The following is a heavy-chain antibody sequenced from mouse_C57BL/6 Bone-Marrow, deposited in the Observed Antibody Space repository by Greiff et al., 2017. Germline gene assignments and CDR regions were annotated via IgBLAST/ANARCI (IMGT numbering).Heavy chain of an antibody. CDR2: ISTGGGT. CDR3: ARNYGNYPYWYFDV. Sequence: QVQLQQSGPGLVAPSQSLSITCTVSGFSLTSYAISWVRQPPGKGLEWLGVISTGGGTNYNSALKSRLSISKDNSKSQVFLKMNSLQTDDTARYYCARNYGNYPYWYFDVWGTGTTVTVSS. D-gene: IGHD2-1*01. J-gene: IGHJ1*03. V-gene: IGHV2-9-1*01. CDR1: GFSLTSYA.